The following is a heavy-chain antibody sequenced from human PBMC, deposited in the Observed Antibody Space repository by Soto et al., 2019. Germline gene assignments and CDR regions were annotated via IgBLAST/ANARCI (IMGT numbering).Heavy chain of an antibody. Sequence: GGSRRLSWAASGFTFSSYGMHWVRQAPGKGLEWISYISSTGSGTHYADSVKGRFTVSRDNTKNSVSLQMSSLRAEDTAVYYCVRDLHEPLATDALRVANWGQGTQVTVSS. CDR2: ISSTGSGT. CDR3: VRDLHEPLATDALRVAN. CDR1: GFTFSSYG. V-gene: IGHV3-48*03. D-gene: IGHD2-15*01. J-gene: IGHJ4*02.